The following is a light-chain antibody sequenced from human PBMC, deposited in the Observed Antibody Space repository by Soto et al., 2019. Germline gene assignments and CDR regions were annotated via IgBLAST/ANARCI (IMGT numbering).Light chain of an antibody. J-gene: IGKJ4*01. CDR1: QSIGTW. V-gene: IGKV1-5*03. CDR2: KAS. CDR3: QQYVSYPLT. Sequence: DIQMTHSTSTLSAFIGDRVTITCRASQSIGTWLAWYQQKPGKAPKLLISKASSLEIGVPSRFSGSGSGTEFTLTISSLQPDDVATYSCQQYVSYPLTFGGGTKVDIK.